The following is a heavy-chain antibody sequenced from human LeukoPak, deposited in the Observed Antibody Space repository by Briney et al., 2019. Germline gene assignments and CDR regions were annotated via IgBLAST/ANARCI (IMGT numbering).Heavy chain of an antibody. CDR1: GYTFTSYD. CDR3: ARGDSSSWYPYYFDY. J-gene: IGHJ4*02. CDR2: MNPNSGNT. D-gene: IGHD6-13*01. V-gene: IGHV1-8*01. Sequence: ASVKVSCKASGYTFTSYDINWVRQATGQGLEWMGWMNPNSGNTGYAQKFQGRVTITRNTSISTAYMELSSLRSEDTAVYYCARGDSSSWYPYYFDYWGQGTLVTVSS.